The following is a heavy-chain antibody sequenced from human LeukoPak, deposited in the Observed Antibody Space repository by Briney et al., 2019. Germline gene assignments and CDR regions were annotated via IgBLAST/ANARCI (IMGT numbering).Heavy chain of an antibody. V-gene: IGHV4-30-4*01. CDR3: ARGADYGDYSGAFDI. D-gene: IGHD4-17*01. Sequence: SGTLSLTCTVSGGSISIGDYYWSWIRQPPGKGLEWFGYIYYSGSTYYNPSLKSRVTISVDTSKNQFSLKLSSVTAADTAVYYCARGADYGDYSGAFDIWGQGTMVTVSS. CDR1: GGSISIGDYY. CDR2: IYYSGST. J-gene: IGHJ3*02.